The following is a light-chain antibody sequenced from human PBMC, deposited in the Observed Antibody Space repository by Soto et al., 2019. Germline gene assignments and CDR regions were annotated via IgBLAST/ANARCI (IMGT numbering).Light chain of an antibody. CDR3: SSYTNINTRACV. CDR2: VVT. J-gene: IGLJ1*01. CDR1: SGDIGSYNR. Sequence: LTQPASVSGSPGQSITISCTGTSGDIGSYNRVSWYQQHPGKAPKLIIYVVTDRPSGVSNRFSGSKSGNTASLTISGLQAEDEAEYYCSSYTNINTRACVFGTGTKVTVL. V-gene: IGLV2-14*01.